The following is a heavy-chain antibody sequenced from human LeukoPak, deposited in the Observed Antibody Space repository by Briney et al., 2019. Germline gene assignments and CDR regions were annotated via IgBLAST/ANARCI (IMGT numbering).Heavy chain of an antibody. CDR3: ARGYYYDSSGYYRFDY. Sequence: SVKVSCKASGYTFTGYYMHWVRQAPGQGLEWMGGIIPIFGTANYAQKFQGRVTITADKSTSTAYMELSSLRSEDTAVYYCARGYYYDSSGYYRFDYWGQGTLVTVSS. CDR2: IIPIFGTA. J-gene: IGHJ4*02. V-gene: IGHV1-69*06. CDR1: GYTFTGYY. D-gene: IGHD3-22*01.